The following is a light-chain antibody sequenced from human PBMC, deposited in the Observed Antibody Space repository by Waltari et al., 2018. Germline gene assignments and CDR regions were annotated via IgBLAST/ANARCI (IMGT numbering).Light chain of an antibody. CDR1: QSVDIY. CDR2: DAS. CDR3: QQRKIWPPLT. V-gene: IGKV3-11*01. J-gene: IGKJ4*01. Sequence: EVGLTQSPATLSLSPGERATLSCRASQSVDIYLAWYQQKPGQAPRLLIYDASNRATGIPARFSGSGSGTDFTLTISSLEPEDFAVYYCQQRKIWPPLTFGGGTKVEIK.